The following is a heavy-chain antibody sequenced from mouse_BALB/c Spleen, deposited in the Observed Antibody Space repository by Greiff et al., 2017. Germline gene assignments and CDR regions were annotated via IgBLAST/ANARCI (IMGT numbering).Heavy chain of an antibody. J-gene: IGHJ2*01. Sequence: LQQPGSELVRPGASVKLSCKASGYTFTSYWMHWVKQRPGQGLEWIGNIYPGSGSTNYDEKFKSKATLTVDTSSSTAYMQLSSLTSEDSAVYYCTRKDYLFDYWGQGTTLTVSS. CDR1: GYTFTSYW. D-gene: IGHD2-4*01. CDR2: IYPGSGST. V-gene: IGHV1S22*01. CDR3: TRKDYLFDY.